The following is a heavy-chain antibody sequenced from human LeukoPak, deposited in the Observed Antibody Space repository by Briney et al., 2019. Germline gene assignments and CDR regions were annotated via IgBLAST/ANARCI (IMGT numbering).Heavy chain of an antibody. CDR2: IIRTGNT. D-gene: IGHD3-22*01. CDR1: GGSISSPNW. V-gene: IGHV4-4*02. CDR3: ATYYDSSGYRFDY. Sequence: PSETLSLTCAVSGGSISSPNWWSWVRQPPGKGLEWIGEIIRTGNTNYNPSLRSRVTMSVDKSKNQFSLKLSSVTAADTAVYYCATYYDSSGYRFDYWGQGTLVTVSS. J-gene: IGHJ4*02.